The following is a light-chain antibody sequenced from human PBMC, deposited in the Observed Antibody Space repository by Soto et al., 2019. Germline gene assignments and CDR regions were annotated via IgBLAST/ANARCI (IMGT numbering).Light chain of an antibody. Sequence: EIVLTQSPVTLSFSPGERATLSFMSIDLLSSVYLAWYQQRPGQPPRLLIYGASNRATGIPDRFSGSGSGTDFTLIINRLEPEDVAIYYCQQYGGSPRITFGQGTRLEIK. CDR1: DLLSSVY. CDR2: GAS. CDR3: QQYGGSPRIT. J-gene: IGKJ5*01. V-gene: IGKV3-20*01.